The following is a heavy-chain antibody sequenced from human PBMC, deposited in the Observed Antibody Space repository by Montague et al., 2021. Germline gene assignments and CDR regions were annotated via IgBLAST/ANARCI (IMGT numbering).Heavy chain of an antibody. J-gene: IGHJ6*03. V-gene: IGHV4-38-2*02. Sequence: SETRSLTCTVSRSLINSDYYWGWIRQPPGKGLEWMGSVSHGGRTYYNPSLKSRVTISVDTSNSHFSLKLSSVTAADTAMYYCARERDRYYYMDIWGKGTTITVSS. CDR3: ARERDRYYYMDI. CDR1: RSLINSDYY. CDR2: VSHGGRT.